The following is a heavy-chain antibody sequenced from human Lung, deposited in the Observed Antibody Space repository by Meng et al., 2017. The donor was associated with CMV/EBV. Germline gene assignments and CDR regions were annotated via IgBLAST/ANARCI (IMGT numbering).Heavy chain of an antibody. D-gene: IGHD2-2*01. V-gene: IGHV3-11*01. J-gene: IGHJ6*01. CDR2: ISSSGSTI. CDR3: ASFFDCSSTSCPPHDYYGMDV. Sequence: GGSLRLSCAASGFTFSDYYMSWIRQAPGKGLEWVSYISSSGSTIFYADSVKGRFTISRDNAKNSLYLQMNSLRAEDTAVYYCASFFDCSSTSCPPHDYYGMDVWGQGTTVT. CDR1: GFTFSDYY.